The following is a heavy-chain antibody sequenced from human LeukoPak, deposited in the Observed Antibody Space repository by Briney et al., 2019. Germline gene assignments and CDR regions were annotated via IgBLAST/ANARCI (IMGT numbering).Heavy chain of an antibody. J-gene: IGHJ4*02. V-gene: IGHV3-49*05. Sequence: NPGGSLRLSCTASGFTFGDYARSWFRQAPGKGLEWVGFIRSKAYGGTTEYAASVKGRFTISRDDSKSIAYLQMNSLKTEDTAVYYCTREPPSGRESYYFDYWGQGTLVTVSS. CDR1: GFTFGDYA. CDR3: TREPPSGRESYYFDY. CDR2: IRSKAYGGTT. D-gene: IGHD3-10*01.